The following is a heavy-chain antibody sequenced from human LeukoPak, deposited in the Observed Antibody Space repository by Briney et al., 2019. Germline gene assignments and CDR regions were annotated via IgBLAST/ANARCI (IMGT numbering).Heavy chain of an antibody. Sequence: GGSLRLSCAASGFTFSSYAMSWVRQAPGKGLEWVSAISGSGSSTYYADSVKGRFTISRDNSKNTLYLQVNSLRAEDTAVYYCAKARHYDFRSGEGNFDYWGQGTLVTVSS. CDR2: ISGSGSST. CDR3: AKARHYDFRSGEGNFDY. D-gene: IGHD3-3*01. V-gene: IGHV3-23*01. J-gene: IGHJ4*02. CDR1: GFTFSSYA.